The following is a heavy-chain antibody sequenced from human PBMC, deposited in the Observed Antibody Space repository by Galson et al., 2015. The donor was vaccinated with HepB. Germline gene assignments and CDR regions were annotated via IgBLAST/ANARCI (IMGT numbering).Heavy chain of an antibody. Sequence: SVKVSCKASGGTFSSYAISWVRQAPGQGLEWMGRIIPILGIANYAQKFQGRVTITADKSTSTAYMELSSLRSEDTAVYYCARTADFWSGYSMGYYYYYMDVWGKGTTVTVSS. CDR1: GGTFSSYA. J-gene: IGHJ6*03. CDR2: IIPILGIA. CDR3: ARTADFWSGYSMGYYYYYMDV. V-gene: IGHV1-69*04. D-gene: IGHD3-3*01.